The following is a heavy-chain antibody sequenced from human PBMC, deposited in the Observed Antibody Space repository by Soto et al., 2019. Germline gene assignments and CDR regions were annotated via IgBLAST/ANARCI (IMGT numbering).Heavy chain of an antibody. CDR2: IHYSGST. D-gene: IGHD1-26*01. J-gene: IGHJ4*02. V-gene: IGHV4-59*01. Sequence: PSETLSLTCTVSGGSISSYNWIWIRQSPGKGLECIGYIHYSGSTNYNPSLKSRVTISMDRSKNEFSLKVRSVTAADTALYFCARAASSGTPLRVSYFDYWGPGALITVSS. CDR1: GGSISSYN. CDR3: ARAASSGTPLRVSYFDY.